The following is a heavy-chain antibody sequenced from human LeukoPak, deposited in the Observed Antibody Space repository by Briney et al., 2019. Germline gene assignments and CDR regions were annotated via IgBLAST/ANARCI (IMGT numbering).Heavy chain of an antibody. CDR1: GGSISSGDYY. CDR3: ARAEYYDILTGYYEEPFDY. Sequence: SETLSLTCTVSGGSISSGDYYWSWIRQPPGKGLEWIGYIYYSGSTYYNPSLKSRVTISVDTSKNQFSLKLSSVTAADTAVYYCARAEYYDILTGYYEEPFDYWGQGTLVTVSS. D-gene: IGHD3-9*01. V-gene: IGHV4-30-4*08. J-gene: IGHJ4*02. CDR2: IYYSGST.